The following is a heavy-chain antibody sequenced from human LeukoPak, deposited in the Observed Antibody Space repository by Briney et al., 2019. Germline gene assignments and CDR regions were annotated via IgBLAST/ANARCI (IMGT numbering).Heavy chain of an antibody. Sequence: PGGSLRLSCAASGFTFISYNMNWVRQAPGKGLEWVSSISSSTSYIYYADSVKGRFTISRDNAKNSLYLQMNSLRAEDTAVYYCTKVRGAAEIDYWGQGTRVTVSS. CDR1: GFTFISYN. V-gene: IGHV3-21*01. CDR2: ISSSTSYI. J-gene: IGHJ4*02. D-gene: IGHD6-25*01. CDR3: TKVRGAAEIDY.